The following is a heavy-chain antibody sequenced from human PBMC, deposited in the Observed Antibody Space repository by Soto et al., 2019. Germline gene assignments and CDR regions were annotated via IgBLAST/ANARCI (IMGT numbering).Heavy chain of an antibody. Sequence: QVQLVESGGGLVKPGGSLRLSCAASGFTFSDFHMIWVRQAPGKGLEWISYIYRGGTTASYADSVQGRFTISRDNAKNSLYLQLDSLRVEDTAVYYCAKRIVGTTGHAFDVWGQGTTVTISS. J-gene: IGHJ6*02. CDR3: AKRIVGTTGHAFDV. CDR2: IYRGGTTA. D-gene: IGHD1-26*01. CDR1: GFTFSDFH. V-gene: IGHV3-11*01.